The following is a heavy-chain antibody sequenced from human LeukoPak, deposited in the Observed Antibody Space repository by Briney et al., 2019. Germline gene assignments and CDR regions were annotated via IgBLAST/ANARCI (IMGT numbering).Heavy chain of an antibody. V-gene: IGHV3-30*18. CDR1: GFTFSSYG. CDR3: AKPSTSYYDSSGFFPY. J-gene: IGHJ4*02. Sequence: GGSLRLSCAASGFTFSSYGIHWVRQAPGKGLEWVAVISYDGSNKYYADSVKGRFTISRDNSKNTLYLQMNSLRAEDTAVYYCAKPSTSYYDSSGFFPYWGQGTLVTVSS. D-gene: IGHD3-22*01. CDR2: ISYDGSNK.